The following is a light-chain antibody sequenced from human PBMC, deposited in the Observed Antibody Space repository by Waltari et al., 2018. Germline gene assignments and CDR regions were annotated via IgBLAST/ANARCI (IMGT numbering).Light chain of an antibody. CDR3: TSYTSTSTLVV. V-gene: IGLV2-14*03. CDR2: GVT. J-gene: IGLJ2*01. CDR1: SSDVGGYNY. Sequence: QSALTQPASVSGSPGQSITISCSGSSSDVGGYNYVAWYQQHPGKAPKLMIYGVTIRPSGVSNRFSGSKSGYTASLTISGLQADDEADYYCTSYTSTSTLVVFGGGTKLTVL.